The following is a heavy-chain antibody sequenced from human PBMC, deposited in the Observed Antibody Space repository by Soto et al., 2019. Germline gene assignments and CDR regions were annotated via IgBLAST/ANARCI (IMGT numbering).Heavy chain of an antibody. D-gene: IGHD1-26*01. CDR1: GFTFSSYA. V-gene: IGHV3-23*01. Sequence: GGSLRLSCAASGFTFSSYAMSWVRQAPGKGLEWVSAISGSGGSTYYADSVKGRFTISRDNSKNTLYLQMNSLRAEDTAVYYCAKDSPLGSYYMLHPATYFDYWGQGTLVTVSS. J-gene: IGHJ4*02. CDR3: AKDSPLGSYYMLHPATYFDY. CDR2: ISGSGGST.